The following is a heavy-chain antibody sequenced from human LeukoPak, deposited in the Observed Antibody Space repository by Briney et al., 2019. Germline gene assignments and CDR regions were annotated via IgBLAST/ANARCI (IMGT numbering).Heavy chain of an antibody. D-gene: IGHD1-26*01. J-gene: IGHJ4*02. CDR1: GGSFSGYY. Sequence: SETLSLTCAVYGGSFSGYYWSWIRQPPGKGLEWIGEINHSGSTNYNPSLKSRVTISVDTSKNQFSLKLSSVTAAGTAVYYCARGRSTRAFDYWGQGTLVTVSS. CDR3: ARGRSTRAFDY. V-gene: IGHV4-34*01. CDR2: INHSGST.